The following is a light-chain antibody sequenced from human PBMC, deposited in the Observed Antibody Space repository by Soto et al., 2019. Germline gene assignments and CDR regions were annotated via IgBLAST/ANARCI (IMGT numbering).Light chain of an antibody. CDR3: QQYNNWPPDYT. V-gene: IGKV3-15*01. Sequence: ETVMTQSPATLSVSPGERVTLSCMAIQSINSNLAWYQQRPGQAPRVLIYDASPRATAVTARFSGSGSGTEFTRTISSLQSEDFAVYYCQQYNNWPPDYTFGQGTTLEIK. CDR1: QSINSN. J-gene: IGKJ2*01. CDR2: DAS.